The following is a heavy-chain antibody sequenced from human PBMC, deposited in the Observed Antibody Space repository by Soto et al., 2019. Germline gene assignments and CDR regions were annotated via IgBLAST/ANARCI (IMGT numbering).Heavy chain of an antibody. CDR3: AKEGYYYGSGSYEYFDY. CDR1: GFTFSSYA. V-gene: IGHV3-23*01. CDR2: ISGSGGST. D-gene: IGHD3-10*01. J-gene: IGHJ4*02. Sequence: EVQLLESGGGLVQPGGSLRLSCAASGFTFSSYAMSWVRQAPGKGLEWVSAISGSGGSTYYADSVKGRFTISRDNSKNTLYLQMNSLRAEDTAVYYCAKEGYYYGSGSYEYFDYWGQGTLVTVSS.